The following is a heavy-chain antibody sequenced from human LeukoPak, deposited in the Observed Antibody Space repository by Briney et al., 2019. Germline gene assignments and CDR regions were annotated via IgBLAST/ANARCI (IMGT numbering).Heavy chain of an antibody. CDR2: ISGIGEYI. Sequence: GGSLRLSCAASGFTFSSDSMNWVRQAPGRGLEWVSLISGIGEYIYYADSMKGRFTISRDNAKNSLFLQMDNLRAEDTALYYCARMAVSRDGYTYFDFWGQGTLVIVSS. V-gene: IGHV3-21*01. CDR1: GFTFSSDS. J-gene: IGHJ4*02. D-gene: IGHD5-24*01. CDR3: ARMAVSRDGYTYFDF.